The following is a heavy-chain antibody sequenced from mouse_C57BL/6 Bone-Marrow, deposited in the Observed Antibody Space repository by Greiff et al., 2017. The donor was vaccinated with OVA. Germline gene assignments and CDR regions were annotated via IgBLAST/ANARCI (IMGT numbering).Heavy chain of an antibody. CDR2: IYPRSGNT. D-gene: IGHD2-4*01. V-gene: IGHV1-81*01. Sequence: VQLQESGAELARPGASVKLSCKASGYTFTSYGISWVKQRTGQGLEWIGEIYPRSGNTYYNEKFKGKATLTADKSSSTAYMELNSLTSEDSAVYYCARGWYDYSWYFDVWGTGTTVTVSS. CDR3: ARGWYDYSWYFDV. J-gene: IGHJ1*03. CDR1: GYTFTSYG.